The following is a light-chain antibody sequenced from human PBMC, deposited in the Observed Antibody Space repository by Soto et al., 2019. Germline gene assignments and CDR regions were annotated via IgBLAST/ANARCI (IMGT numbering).Light chain of an antibody. CDR3: SSYTSSSTYV. CDR2: EVN. V-gene: IGLV2-18*02. CDR1: SSEVGSYNR. J-gene: IGLJ1*01. Sequence: QSVLTQPPSVSGSPGQSVTISCTGTSSEVGSYNRVSWYQQPPGTAPKLMIYEVNNRPSGVPDRFSGSKSGNTASLTISGLQAEDEADYYCSSYTSSSTYVFGTGTKLTVL.